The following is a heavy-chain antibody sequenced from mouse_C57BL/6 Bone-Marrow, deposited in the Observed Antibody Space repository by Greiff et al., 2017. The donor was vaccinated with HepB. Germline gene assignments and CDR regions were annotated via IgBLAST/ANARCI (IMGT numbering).Heavy chain of an antibody. CDR3: ARDLYLRYWYFDV. CDR2: TFYSGIT. Sequence: EVQGVESGPSLVRPSQTLSLTCTVTGFSINSDCYWIWIRQFPGNNLEYIGYTFYSGITYYNPSLESRTYITRDTSKNQFSLKLSSVTTEDTATYYCARDLYLRYWYFDVWGTGTTVTVSS. CDR1: GFSINSDCY. D-gene: IGHD1-1*01. J-gene: IGHJ1*03. V-gene: IGHV3-3*01.